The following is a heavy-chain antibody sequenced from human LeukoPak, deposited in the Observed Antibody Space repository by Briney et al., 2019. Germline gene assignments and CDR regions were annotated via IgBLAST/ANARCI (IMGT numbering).Heavy chain of an antibody. J-gene: IGHJ6*02. Sequence: SETLSLTCTVSGGSISSGGYSWSWIRQHPGKGLEWIGYIYYSGSTYYNPSLKSRVTISVDTSKNQFSLKLSSVTAADTAVYYCARAATYSNYVYYYYGMDVWGQGTTVTVSS. CDR1: GGSISSGGYS. CDR2: IYYSGST. V-gene: IGHV4-31*03. CDR3: ARAATYSNYVYYYYGMDV. D-gene: IGHD4-11*01.